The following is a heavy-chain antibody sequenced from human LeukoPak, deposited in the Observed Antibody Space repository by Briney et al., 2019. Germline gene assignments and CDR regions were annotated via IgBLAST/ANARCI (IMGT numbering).Heavy chain of an antibody. J-gene: IGHJ3*02. D-gene: IGHD4-17*01. CDR1: GVYVSSGSYY. CDR2: IYYSGST. CDR3: ARAMTTVTNEDAFDI. Sequence: SETLSLTCTVSGVYVSSGSYYWSWIRQPPGKGLERIGYIYYSGSTNYNPSLKSRVTISVDTSKNQFSLKLSSVTAADTAVYYCARAMTTVTNEDAFDIWGQGTMVTVSS. V-gene: IGHV4-61*01.